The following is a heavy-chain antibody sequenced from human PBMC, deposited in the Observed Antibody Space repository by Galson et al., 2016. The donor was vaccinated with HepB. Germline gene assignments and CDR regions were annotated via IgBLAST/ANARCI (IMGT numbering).Heavy chain of an antibody. Sequence: SLRLSCAASGFPFTNAWMSWVRQIPGKGLEWVGRIKSKTDGAATDYAASVKGRFTISRDDSRDTVSLQMNSLRAEDTAVYYCVHGDYPYWGQGTLVTVSS. J-gene: IGHJ4*02. CDR2: IKSKTDGAAT. V-gene: IGHV3-15*01. D-gene: IGHD4-17*01. CDR3: VHGDYPY. CDR1: GFPFTNAW.